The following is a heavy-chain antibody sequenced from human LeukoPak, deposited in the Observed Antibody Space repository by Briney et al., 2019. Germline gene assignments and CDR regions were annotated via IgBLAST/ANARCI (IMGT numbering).Heavy chain of an antibody. V-gene: IGHV4-30-2*01. J-gene: IGHJ4*02. Sequence: SQTLSLTCTVSGGSISSGGYYWSWIRQPPGKGLEWIGYIYHSGSTYYNPSLKSRVTISVDASRSRFSLKLNSVTAADTAVYYCARGPYYYGSGSYYLDYWGQGTLVTVSS. CDR2: IYHSGST. D-gene: IGHD3-10*01. CDR1: GGSISSGGYY. CDR3: ARGPYYYGSGSYYLDY.